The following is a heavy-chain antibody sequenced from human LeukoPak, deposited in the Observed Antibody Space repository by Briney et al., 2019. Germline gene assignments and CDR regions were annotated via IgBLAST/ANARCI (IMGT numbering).Heavy chain of an antibody. Sequence: SVKVSCKASGGTFSSYAISWVRQAPGQGLERMGGIIPIFGTANYAQKFQGRVTITADESTSTAYMELSSLRSEDTAVYYCARAAAAGDETLDYWGQGTLVTVSS. CDR1: GGTFSSYA. V-gene: IGHV1-69*13. J-gene: IGHJ4*02. D-gene: IGHD6-13*01. CDR2: IIPIFGTA. CDR3: ARAAAAGDETLDY.